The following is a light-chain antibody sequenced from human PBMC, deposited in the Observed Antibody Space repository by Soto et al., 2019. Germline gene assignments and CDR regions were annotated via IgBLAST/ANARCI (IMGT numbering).Light chain of an antibody. CDR2: GAS. CDR1: QSVSSSS. V-gene: IGKV3-20*01. J-gene: IGKJ2*01. CDR3: LHYDNSPLYT. Sequence: EIVLTQSPGTLSLSPGQRATLSCRASQSVSSSSLAWYQQKPGQAPRLLIYGASIRATGISDRFSGSGSGTDFSLPISRLEPEDFAVYHCLHYDNSPLYTFGQGTKLEI.